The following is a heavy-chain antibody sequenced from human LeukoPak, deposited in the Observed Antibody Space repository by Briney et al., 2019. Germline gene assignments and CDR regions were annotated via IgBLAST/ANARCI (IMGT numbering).Heavy chain of an antibody. CDR2: IYHSGST. Sequence: SETLSLTCTVSGGSISSGGYYWSWIRQPPGKGLEWIGYIYHSGSTYYNPSLKSRVTTSVDRSKNQFSLKLSSVTAADTAVYYCARDPPVVKAYWGQGTLVTVSS. D-gene: IGHD4-23*01. J-gene: IGHJ4*02. CDR1: GGSISSGGYY. V-gene: IGHV4-30-2*01. CDR3: ARDPPVVKAY.